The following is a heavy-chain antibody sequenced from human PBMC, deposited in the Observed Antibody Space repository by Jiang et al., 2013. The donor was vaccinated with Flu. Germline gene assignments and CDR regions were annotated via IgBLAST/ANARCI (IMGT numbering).Heavy chain of an antibody. V-gene: IGHV5-51*01. Sequence: TSYWIGWVRQMPGKGLEWMGIIYPGDSDTRYSPSFQGQVTISADKSTSTAYLQWSSLKASDTAMYYCARRYCSGGSCYFDAFDIWGQGTMVTVSS. CDR1: TSYW. J-gene: IGHJ3*02. D-gene: IGHD2-15*01. CDR2: IYPGDSDT. CDR3: ARRYCSGGSCYFDAFDI.